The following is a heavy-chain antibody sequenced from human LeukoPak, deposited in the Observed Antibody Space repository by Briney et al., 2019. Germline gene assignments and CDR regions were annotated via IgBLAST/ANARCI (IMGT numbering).Heavy chain of an antibody. V-gene: IGHV3-21*01. CDR1: GFTFSSYS. D-gene: IGHD5-18*01. CDR3: AGGRGYIYGSDY. CDR2: ISSSSSYI. J-gene: IGHJ4*02. Sequence: GGSLRLSCAASGFTFSSYSMNWVRQAPGKGLEWVSSISSSSSYIYYADSVKGRFTISRDNAKNSLYLQMNSLRAEDMAVYYCAGGRGYIYGSDYWGQGTLVTVSS.